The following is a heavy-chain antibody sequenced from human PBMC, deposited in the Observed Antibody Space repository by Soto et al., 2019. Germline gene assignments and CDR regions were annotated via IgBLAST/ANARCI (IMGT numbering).Heavy chain of an antibody. D-gene: IGHD3-16*02. J-gene: IGHJ4*02. V-gene: IGHV3-23*01. CDR2: ISGSGGST. CDR1: GFTFSSYA. CDR3: AKDRATYYDYIWGSYRPYYFDY. Sequence: GGSLRLSCAASGFTFSSYAMSWVRQAPGKGLEWVSAISGSGGSTYYADSVKGRFTISRDNSKNTLYLQMNSLRAEDTAVYYCAKDRATYYDYIWGSYRPYYFDYWGQGTLVTVSS.